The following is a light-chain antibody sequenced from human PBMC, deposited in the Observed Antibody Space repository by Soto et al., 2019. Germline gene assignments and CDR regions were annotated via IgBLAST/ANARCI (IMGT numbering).Light chain of an antibody. V-gene: IGKV1-8*01. Sequence: AIRMTQSPSSFSASTGDSVTITCRASKGISSNLAWYQVKPGKAPRLLIYTASYLESGVPSRFSGSGSGTDCTLTISSLQSEDFAVYYCQQYFSYPLTFGGGTKVEIK. CDR1: KGISSN. J-gene: IGKJ4*01. CDR3: QQYFSYPLT. CDR2: TAS.